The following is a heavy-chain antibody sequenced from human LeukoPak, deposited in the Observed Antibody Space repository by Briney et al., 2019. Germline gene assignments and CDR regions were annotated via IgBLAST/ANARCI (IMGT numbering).Heavy chain of an antibody. CDR2: IIPIFGTA. V-gene: IGHV1-69*05. Sequence: SVKVSCKASGGTFSSYAISWVRQAPGQGLEWMGRIIPIFGTANYAQKFQGRVTITTDESTSTAYMELSSLRSEDTAVYYCAREREEYYYGSGSYYYMDVWGKGTTVTVSS. D-gene: IGHD3-10*01. CDR1: GGTFSSYA. J-gene: IGHJ6*03. CDR3: AREREEYYYGSGSYYYMDV.